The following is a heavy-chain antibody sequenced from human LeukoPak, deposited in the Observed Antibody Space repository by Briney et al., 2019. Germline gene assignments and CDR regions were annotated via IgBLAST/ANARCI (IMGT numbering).Heavy chain of an antibody. CDR3: ARGWYPSGREVTHSQYYYMDV. CDR1: GYTFSSFD. CDR2: MNTNSGNT. V-gene: IGHV1-8*02. D-gene: IGHD6-13*01. J-gene: IGHJ6*03. Sequence: GASVKVSCKTSGYTFSSFDINWVRQATGQGLEWMGWMNTNSGNTGYAQKFQGRITMTRNISISTAYMEPSSLRSEDTAVYYCARGWYPSGREVTHSQYYYMDVWGKGSTITVSS.